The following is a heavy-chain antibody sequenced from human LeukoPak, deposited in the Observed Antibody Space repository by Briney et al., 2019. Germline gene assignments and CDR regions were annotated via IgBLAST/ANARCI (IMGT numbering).Heavy chain of an antibody. J-gene: IGHJ6*03. D-gene: IGHD3-10*01. V-gene: IGHV3-30*02. Sequence: HAGGSLRLSCAASGFTFSSYGMHWVRQAPGKGLEWVAFIRYDGSNKYYADSVKGRFTISRDNSKNTLYLQMNSLRAEDTAVYYCAKEGVTMVRGGGIKDYYYMDVWGKGTTVTISS. CDR1: GFTFSSYG. CDR2: IRYDGSNK. CDR3: AKEGVTMVRGGGIKDYYYMDV.